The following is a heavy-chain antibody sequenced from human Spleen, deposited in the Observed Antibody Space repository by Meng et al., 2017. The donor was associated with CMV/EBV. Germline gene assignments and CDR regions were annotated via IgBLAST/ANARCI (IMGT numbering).Heavy chain of an antibody. CDR3: ARGHSVYVFWSGYYRRGVHYFDY. V-gene: IGHV4-39*01. J-gene: IGHJ4*02. CDR1: GGSISSSSYY. CDR2: IYYSGST. D-gene: IGHD3-3*01. Sequence: SETLSLTCTVSGGSISSSSYYWGWIRQPPGKGLEWIGSIYYSGSTYYNPSLKSRVTLSVDTSKNQFSLKLSSVTAADTAVYDCARGHSVYVFWSGYYRRGVHYFDYWGQGTLVTVSS.